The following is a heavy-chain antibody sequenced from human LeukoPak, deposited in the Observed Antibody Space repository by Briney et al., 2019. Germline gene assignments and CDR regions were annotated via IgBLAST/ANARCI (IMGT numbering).Heavy chain of an antibody. CDR2: MNPNSGNT. V-gene: IGHV1-8*01. Sequence: ASVKVSCKASGYTFISYDINWVRQATGQGLEWKGWMNPNSGNTGYAQKFQGRVTMTRNTSISTAYMELSSLRSEDTAVYYCARVMGSRPYLKQQLAYWGQGTLVTVSS. J-gene: IGHJ4*02. CDR3: ARVMGSRPYLKQQLAY. D-gene: IGHD6-13*01. CDR1: GYTFISYD.